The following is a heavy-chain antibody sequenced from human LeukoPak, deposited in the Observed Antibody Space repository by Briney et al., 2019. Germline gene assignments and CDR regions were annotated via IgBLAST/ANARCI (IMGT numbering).Heavy chain of an antibody. CDR2: IDTGGRTT. V-gene: IGHV3-23*01. Sequence: GGSLRLSCAASGFTFRSYAMSWVRQAPGKGLEWVSTIDTGGRTTYYADSVKGRFTISRDNYKNMVDLQMNNLRPEDTAAYYCAKDRGYCDREFQYWGQGTLVTVSS. D-gene: IGHD3-22*01. J-gene: IGHJ4*02. CDR1: GFTFRSYA. CDR3: AKDRGYCDREFQY.